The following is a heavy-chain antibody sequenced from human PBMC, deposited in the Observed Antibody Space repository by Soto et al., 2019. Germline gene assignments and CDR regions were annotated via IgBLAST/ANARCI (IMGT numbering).Heavy chain of an antibody. V-gene: IGHV1-18*01. Sequence: ASVKVSCKACGGTFSSYAISWVRQAPGQGLEWMGWISAYNGNTNYAQKLQGRVTMTTDTSTSTAYMELRSLRSDDTAVYYCARDSPYDYVWWSYRLVQAPNFAHWGQRSLVTVSS. CDR3: ARDSPYDYVWWSYRLVQAPNFAH. CDR2: ISAYNGNT. CDR1: GGTFSSYA. D-gene: IGHD3-16*02. J-gene: IGHJ4*02.